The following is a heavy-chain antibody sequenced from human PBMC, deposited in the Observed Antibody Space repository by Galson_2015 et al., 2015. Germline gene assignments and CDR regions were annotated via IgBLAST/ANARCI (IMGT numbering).Heavy chain of an antibody. D-gene: IGHD6-19*01. J-gene: IGHJ4*02. CDR2: IKQDGSER. CDR3: AKMRQWLIDY. CDR1: GFTFSNYW. V-gene: IGHV3-7*03. Sequence: SLRLSCAASGFTFSNYWMTWVRQAPGKGLEWVANIKQDGSERYYADSVKGRFTISRDNSKNTLYLQMNSLRAEDTAVYYCAKMRQWLIDYWGQGTLVTVSS.